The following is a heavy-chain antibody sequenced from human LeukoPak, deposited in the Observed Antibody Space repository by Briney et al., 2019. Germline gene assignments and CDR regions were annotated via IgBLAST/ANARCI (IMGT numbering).Heavy chain of an antibody. V-gene: IGHV3-23*01. CDR3: ARDCSGVTFDY. J-gene: IGHJ4*02. CDR1: GFTFSSYA. D-gene: IGHD2-15*01. Sequence: GGSLRLSCAASGFTFSSYAMSWVRQAPGKGLEWVSTISGNGGSTYYADSVKGRFTISRDNAKNSLYLQMNSLRAEDTAVYYCARDCSGVTFDYWGQGTLVTVSS. CDR2: ISGNGGST.